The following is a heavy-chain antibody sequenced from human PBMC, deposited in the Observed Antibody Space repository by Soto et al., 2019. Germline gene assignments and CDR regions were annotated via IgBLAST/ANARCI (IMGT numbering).Heavy chain of an antibody. V-gene: IGHV3-74*01. CDR2: ISGDGSRT. Sequence: EVQLVESGGGLVQPGGSLSLSCATSGFTFTNYWTHWVRQAPGEGLVWVSRISGDGSRTNYADSVKGRFTISRDNAKTSLYLQMNSLRADDTAVYYCARGAGGAYYLDYWGQGTLVTVSS. D-gene: IGHD3-10*01. J-gene: IGHJ4*02. CDR1: GFTFTNYW. CDR3: ARGAGGAYYLDY.